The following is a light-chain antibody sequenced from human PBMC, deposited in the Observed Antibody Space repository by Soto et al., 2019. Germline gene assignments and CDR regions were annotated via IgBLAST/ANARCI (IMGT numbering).Light chain of an antibody. CDR3: FSYAGSYTFV. CDR2: DVT. Sequence: QSALTQPRSVSGSPGQSVTISCTGTSSDVGGYSYVSWYQQHPGKAPKLMIYDVTTRPSGIPDRFSGSKSGNTASLTISGLHDEEEAHYYCFSYAGSYTFVFGTGTKLTVL. CDR1: SSDVGGYSY. J-gene: IGLJ1*01. V-gene: IGLV2-11*01.